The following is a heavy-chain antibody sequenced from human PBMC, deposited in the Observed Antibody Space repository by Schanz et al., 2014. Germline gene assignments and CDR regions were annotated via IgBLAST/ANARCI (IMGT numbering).Heavy chain of an antibody. D-gene: IGHD3-10*01. V-gene: IGHV3-21*01. CDR3: ARSGVDV. Sequence: EVQLVESGGGLVKPGGSLRLSCAASGFTFNNFGMNWVRQAPGKGLEWVSCITGGSTTYTYYADSVRGRFTISRDNAKSSVYLQMNSLTAADTAVYYCARSGVDVGGQGTTVTVSS. CDR2: ITGGSTTYT. CDR1: GFTFNNFG. J-gene: IGHJ6*02.